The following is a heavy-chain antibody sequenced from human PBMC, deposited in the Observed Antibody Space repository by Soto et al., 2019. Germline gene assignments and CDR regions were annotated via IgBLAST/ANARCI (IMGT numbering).Heavy chain of an antibody. V-gene: IGHV2-5*02. J-gene: IGHJ6*02. Sequence: QITLKESGPTLVKPTQTLTLTCTFSGFSLNTGGLGVGWIRQPPGKALEWLALIYWDNDKRYSPSLMSRLTITKDASKYQMVLTMTNMDPVDATTYYCVHSRCGGDCLQSYSSHYYYGLDVWGQGTTVTVSS. CDR1: GFSLNTGGLG. CDR2: IYWDNDK. D-gene: IGHD2-21*02. CDR3: VHSRCGGDCLQSYSSHYYYGLDV.